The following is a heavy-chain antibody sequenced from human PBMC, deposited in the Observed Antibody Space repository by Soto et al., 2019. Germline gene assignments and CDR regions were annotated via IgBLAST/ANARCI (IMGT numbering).Heavy chain of an antibody. CDR2: ISGSGGST. V-gene: IGHV3-23*01. CDR3: AKFPAVAGTLDYYFDY. D-gene: IGHD6-19*01. J-gene: IGHJ4*02. CDR1: GFTFSSYA. Sequence: GGSLRLSCAASGFTFSSYAMSWVRQAPGKGLEWVSAISGSGGSTYYEDSVKGRLTISRDNSKNTLYLQMNSLRAEDTAVYYCAKFPAVAGTLDYYFDYWGQGTLVTVSS.